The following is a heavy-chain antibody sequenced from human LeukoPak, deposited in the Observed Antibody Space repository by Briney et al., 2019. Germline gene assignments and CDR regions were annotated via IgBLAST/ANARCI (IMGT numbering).Heavy chain of an antibody. Sequence: GGSLRLSCAASGFTFSSYAMHWVCQAPGKGLEWVAVISYDGSNKYYADSVKGRFTISRDNSKNTLYLQMNSLRAEDTAVYYCARLTQYDIFSYGMDVWGQGTTVTVSS. V-gene: IGHV3-30-3*01. J-gene: IGHJ6*02. CDR1: GFTFSSYA. CDR2: ISYDGSNK. CDR3: ARLTQYDIFSYGMDV. D-gene: IGHD3-9*01.